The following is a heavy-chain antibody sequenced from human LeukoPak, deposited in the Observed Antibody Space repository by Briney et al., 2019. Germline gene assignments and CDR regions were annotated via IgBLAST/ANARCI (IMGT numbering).Heavy chain of an antibody. J-gene: IGHJ5*02. V-gene: IGHV3-7*01. D-gene: IGHD1-26*01. CDR3: ARFGAPHSGSYSPP. Sequence: GGSLRLSCAASGFTFSSYWMTWVRQAPGRGLERVAKINQEGSEKYYVDSVQGRFTISRDNADNSLYLQMNSLRVDDTAVYYCARFGAPHSGSYSPPWARGTLFTVS. CDR2: INQEGSEK. CDR1: GFTFSSYW.